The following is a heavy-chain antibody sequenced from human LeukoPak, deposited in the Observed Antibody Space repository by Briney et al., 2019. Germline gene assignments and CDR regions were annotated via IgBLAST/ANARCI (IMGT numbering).Heavy chain of an antibody. J-gene: IGHJ3*02. CDR2: IYYSGST. CDR1: GGSISSSSYY. V-gene: IGHV4-39*01. D-gene: IGHD5-18*01. Sequence: SETLSLTCTVSGGSISSSSYYWGWIRQPPGKGLEWIGSIYYSGSTYYNPSLKSRVTISVDTSKNQFSLKLSSVTAADTAVYYCARLPYHSYGKGRVAFDIWGQGTMVTVSS. CDR3: ARLPYHSYGKGRVAFDI.